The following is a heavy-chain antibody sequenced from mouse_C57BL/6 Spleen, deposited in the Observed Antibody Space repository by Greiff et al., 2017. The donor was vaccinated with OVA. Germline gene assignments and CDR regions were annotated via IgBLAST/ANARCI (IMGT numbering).Heavy chain of an antibody. CDR3: ARAPYYYGSSSYFDY. D-gene: IGHD1-1*01. J-gene: IGHJ2*01. CDR1: GYTFTSYW. V-gene: IGHV1-50*01. Sequence: VQLQQPGAELVKPGASVKLSCKASGYTFTSYWMQWVKQRPGQGLEWIGEIDPSDSYTNYNQKFKGKATLTVDTSSSTAYMQLSSLTSEDSAVYYCARAPYYYGSSSYFDYWGQGTTLTVSS. CDR2: IDPSDSYT.